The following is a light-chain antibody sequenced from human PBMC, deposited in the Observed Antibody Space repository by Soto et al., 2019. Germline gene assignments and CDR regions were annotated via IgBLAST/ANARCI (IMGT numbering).Light chain of an antibody. Sequence: QSVLTQPPSASESPRQWVTISCSGSSSDVGTNGVNWYQQLPGKAPKLLIYYDVLLPSGVSARLFGSKYCTSASLAISCLQYEDEADYYCCAWYESMNARVFGGGTKLTVL. CDR1: SSDVGTNG. CDR2: YDV. J-gene: IGLJ3*02. CDR3: CAWYESMNARV. V-gene: IGLV1-36*01.